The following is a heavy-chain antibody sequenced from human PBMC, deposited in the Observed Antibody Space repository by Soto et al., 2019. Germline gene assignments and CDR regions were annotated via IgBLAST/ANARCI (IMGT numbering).Heavy chain of an antibody. CDR1: GFTFSNAW. Sequence: GGSLRLSCAASGFTFSNAWMNWVRQAPGKGLEWVGRIKSKTDGGTTDYAAPVKGRFTISRDDSKNTLYLQMNSLKTEDTAVYYCTTAELEWGQPFDYWGQGTLVTVSS. J-gene: IGHJ4*02. V-gene: IGHV3-15*07. CDR3: TTAELEWGQPFDY. CDR2: IKSKTDGGTT. D-gene: IGHD6-6*01.